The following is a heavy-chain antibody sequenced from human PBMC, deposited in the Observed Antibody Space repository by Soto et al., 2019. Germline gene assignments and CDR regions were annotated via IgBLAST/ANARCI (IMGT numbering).Heavy chain of an antibody. Sequence: QVQLQESGPGLVTASETLTLTCTISGGSINNYYCTWVRQPPVKGLEWIGRIYPSGRAHYNPSLQSRVTLSVDVSNNQFSLRVNSVTATDTAIYFCARDYDVNTALNYWYFDLWGRGTLVTVSS. V-gene: IGHV4-4*07. D-gene: IGHD5-18*01. CDR3: ARDYDVNTALNYWYFDL. J-gene: IGHJ2*01. CDR2: IYPSGRA. CDR1: GGSINNYY.